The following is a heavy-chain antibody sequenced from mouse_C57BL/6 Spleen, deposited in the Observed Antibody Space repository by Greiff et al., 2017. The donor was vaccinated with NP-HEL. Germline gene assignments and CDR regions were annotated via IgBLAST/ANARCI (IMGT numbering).Heavy chain of an antibody. CDR1: GYAFSSSW. CDR2: IYPGDGDT. CDR3: ARDLTDAWFDD. Sequence: QVQLQQSGPELVKPGASVKISCKASGYAFSSSWMNWVKQRPGKGLEWIGRIYPGDGDTNYNGKFKGKATLTADKSSSTAYMQLSSLTSEDSAVYFCARDLTDAWFDDWGQGTLVTVSA. J-gene: IGHJ3*01. V-gene: IGHV1-82*01. D-gene: IGHD4-1*01.